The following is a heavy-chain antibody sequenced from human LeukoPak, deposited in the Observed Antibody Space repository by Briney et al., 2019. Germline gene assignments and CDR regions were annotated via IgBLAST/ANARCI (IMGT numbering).Heavy chain of an antibody. CDR3: ARDVLAAPGTFDY. J-gene: IGHJ4*02. V-gene: IGHV4-59*12. CDR2: IYYSGST. Sequence: SETLSLTCTVSGGSISSYYWSWIRQPPGKGLEWIGYIYYSGSTNYNPSLKSRVTISVDTSKNQFSLKLSSVTAADTAVYYCARDVLAAPGTFDYWGQGALVTVSS. D-gene: IGHD6-13*01. CDR1: GGSISSYY.